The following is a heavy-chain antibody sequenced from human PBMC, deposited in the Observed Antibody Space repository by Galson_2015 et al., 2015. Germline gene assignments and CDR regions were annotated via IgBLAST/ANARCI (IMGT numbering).Heavy chain of an antibody. CDR1: GFTFGDYA. V-gene: IGHV3-49*01. CDR3: TRFDYDFWSGYSNWFDP. Sequence: SLRLSCAASGFTFGDYAMSWFRQAPGKGLEWVGFIRSKAYGGTTEYAASVKGRFTISRDGSKSIAYLQMNSLKTEDTAVYYCTRFDYDFWSGYSNWFDPWGQGTLVTVSS. J-gene: IGHJ5*02. CDR2: IRSKAYGGTT. D-gene: IGHD3-3*01.